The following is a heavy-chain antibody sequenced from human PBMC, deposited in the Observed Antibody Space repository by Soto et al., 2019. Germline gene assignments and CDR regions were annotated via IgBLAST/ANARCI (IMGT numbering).Heavy chain of an antibody. CDR3: AKPMTTVTTSMGY. CDR1: GFTCSSYS. V-gene: IGHV3-48*02. CDR2: ISSSSSTI. J-gene: IGHJ4*02. Sequence: GGSMRLSCAAAGFTCSSYSMNWVRQTPGKGLEWVSYISSSSSTIYYADSVKGRFTISRDNAKNSLYLQMNSLRDEDTAVYYCAKPMTTVTTSMGYWGQGTLVTVSS. D-gene: IGHD4-4*01.